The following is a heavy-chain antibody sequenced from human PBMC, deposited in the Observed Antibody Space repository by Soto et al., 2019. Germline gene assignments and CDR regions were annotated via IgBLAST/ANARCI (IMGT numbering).Heavy chain of an antibody. CDR2: INPNSGGT. CDR3: ARARYNWNDEASWFDP. J-gene: IGHJ5*02. Sequence: ASVKVSCKASGYTFTGYYMHWVRQAPGQGLERMGWINPNSGGTNYAQKFQGWVTMTRDTSISTAYMELSRLRSDDTAVYYCARARYNWNDEASWFDPWGQGTLVTVSS. D-gene: IGHD1-1*01. CDR1: GYTFTGYY. V-gene: IGHV1-2*04.